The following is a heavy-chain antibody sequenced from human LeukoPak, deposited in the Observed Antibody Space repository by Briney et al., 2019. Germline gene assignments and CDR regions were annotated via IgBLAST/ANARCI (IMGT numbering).Heavy chain of an antibody. D-gene: IGHD2-21*01. J-gene: IGHJ4*02. CDR2: INPNSGGT. V-gene: IGHV1-2*06. CDR1: GYTFTGYF. CDR3: ASLYSAVDS. Sequence: ASVKVSCKASGYTFTGYFMHWVRQAPGQGLEWMGRINPNSGGTNYAQKFQGRVTMTRDTSTNTAYMELSRLTSDDTAVYYCASLYSAVDSWGQGTLVTVSS.